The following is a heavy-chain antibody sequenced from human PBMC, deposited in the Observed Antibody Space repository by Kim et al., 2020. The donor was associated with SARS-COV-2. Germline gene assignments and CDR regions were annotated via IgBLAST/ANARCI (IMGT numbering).Heavy chain of an antibody. D-gene: IGHD3-22*01. CDR3: ARGVSSAWTLRAWFDP. CDR1: GVSISSSSC. Sequence: SETLSLTCVVSGVSISSSSCWSWVRQPPGKGLEWIGEVDHSGTTTYSVSLKSRVTISVDKSMNQFSLRLNSVSAADTAVYYCARGVSSAWTLRAWFDPGGEGFLVTVPP. J-gene: IGHJ5*02. CDR2: VDHSGTT. V-gene: IGHV4-4*02.